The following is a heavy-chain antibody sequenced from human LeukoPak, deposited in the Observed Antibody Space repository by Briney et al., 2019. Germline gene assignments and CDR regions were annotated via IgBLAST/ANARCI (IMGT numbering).Heavy chain of an antibody. CDR2: ISVYNGNT. CDR1: GYAFTDYA. J-gene: IGHJ4*02. Sequence: GASVKVSCKASGYAFTDYAISWVRQAPGHGLEWMGWISVYNGNTNYAQKLQGRVTMTADTSTTTAYIELRSLRSDDTAVYYCARGYCSSATCRHFDYWGQGALVTVSS. D-gene: IGHD2-2*01. V-gene: IGHV1-18*01. CDR3: ARGYCSSATCRHFDY.